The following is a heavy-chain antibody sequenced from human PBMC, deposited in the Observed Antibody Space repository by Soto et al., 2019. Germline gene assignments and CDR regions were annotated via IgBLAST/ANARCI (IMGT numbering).Heavy chain of an antibody. CDR1: GFTFSSFW. J-gene: IGHJ5*02. Sequence: GGSLRLSCAASGFTFSSFWMTWVRQAPGKGLEWVADIRGGGSNTYYADSVKGRFTISRDNSKNTLYLQMNSLRAEDTAVYYCASRVRITVNWFDPWGQGTLVTVSS. CDR2: IRGGGSNT. CDR3: ASRVRITVNWFDP. D-gene: IGHD1-20*01. V-gene: IGHV3-23*01.